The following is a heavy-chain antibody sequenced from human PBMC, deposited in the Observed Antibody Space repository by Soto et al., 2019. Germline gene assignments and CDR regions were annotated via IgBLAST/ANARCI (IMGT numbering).Heavy chain of an antibody. D-gene: IGHD3-10*01. J-gene: IGHJ4*02. V-gene: IGHV1-2*02. Sequence: HVQLVQSGTEGKKPGASVRVSCMVSGYPFTTYYIHWVRQAPGQGLEWMGWIDPRSGGTVYEQKFQGRVTMTRDTSISPVYMDLSGLPSDDTALYYCATDDYGIFPYWGQGSLVTVSS. CDR3: ATDDYGIFPY. CDR1: GYPFTTYY. CDR2: IDPRSGGT.